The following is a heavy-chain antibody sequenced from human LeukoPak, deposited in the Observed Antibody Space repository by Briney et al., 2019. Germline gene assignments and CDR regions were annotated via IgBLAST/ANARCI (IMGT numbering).Heavy chain of an antibody. V-gene: IGHV4-4*07. CDR1: GGSISSYY. D-gene: IGHD1-1*01. J-gene: IGHJ3*02. CDR2: IYTSGST. Sequence: PSETLSLTCTVSGGSISSYYWSWIRQPAGKGLEWIGRIYTSGSTNYNPSLKSRVTMSVDTSRNQFSLKLSSVTAAHTAVYYCAREHEVPADAFDIWGQGTMVTVSS. CDR3: AREHEVPADAFDI.